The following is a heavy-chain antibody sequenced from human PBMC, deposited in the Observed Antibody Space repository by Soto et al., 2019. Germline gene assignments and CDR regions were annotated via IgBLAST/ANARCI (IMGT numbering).Heavy chain of an antibody. Sequence: PGGSLRLSCAASGFTFSSYSMNWVRQAPGKGLEWVSSISSSSSYIYYADSVKGRFTISRDNAKNSLYLQMNSLRAEDTAVYYCARDVTDIVVVVAAPDPYFEYWGQGTLVTVSS. CDR3: ARDVTDIVVVVAAPDPYFEY. V-gene: IGHV3-21*01. CDR2: ISSSSSYI. CDR1: GFTFSSYS. D-gene: IGHD2-15*01. J-gene: IGHJ4*02.